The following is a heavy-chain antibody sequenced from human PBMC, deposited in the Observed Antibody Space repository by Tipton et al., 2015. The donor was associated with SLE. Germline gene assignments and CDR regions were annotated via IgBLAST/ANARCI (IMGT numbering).Heavy chain of an antibody. V-gene: IGHV4-61*02. CDR1: GGSISSSSYY. CDR3: ARHHGSGWLYGLDV. D-gene: IGHD6-19*01. J-gene: IGHJ6*02. Sequence: LRLSCTVSGGSISSSSYYWSWIRQPAGKGLEWIGRIFARGSTNYNPSLNSRVTISLDASKNQLSLKLSSVTAADTAVYYCARHHGSGWLYGLDVWGQGTTVTVSS. CDR2: IFARGST.